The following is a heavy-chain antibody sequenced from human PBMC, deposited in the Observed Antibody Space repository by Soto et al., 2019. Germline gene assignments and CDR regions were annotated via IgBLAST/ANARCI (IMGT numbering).Heavy chain of an antibody. J-gene: IGHJ5*02. D-gene: IGHD1-7*01. CDR2: IYYSGST. CDR1: GGSISSGGYY. V-gene: IGHV4-31*03. CDR3: ARSTGTTFWDTIWFDP. Sequence: PSETLSLTCTVSGGSISSGGYYWSWIRQHPGKGLEWIGYIYYSGSTYYSPSLKSRVTISVDTSKNQFSLKLSSVTAADTAVYYCARSTGTTFWDTIWFDPWGQGTLVTVSS.